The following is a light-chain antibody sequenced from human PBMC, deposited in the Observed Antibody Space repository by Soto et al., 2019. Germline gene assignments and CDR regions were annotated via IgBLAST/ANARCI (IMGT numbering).Light chain of an antibody. CDR1: QSVSSTY. J-gene: IGKJ4*01. V-gene: IGKV3-20*01. Sequence: EIVLTQFPGTLSLSPGDRATLSCRASQSVSSTYLAWYQQKPGQAPRLLVYSTSIRATDIPDRFSGSGSGTDFTLTISRLEPEDFAVYYCQQYAISPLTFGGGTKVDI. CDR2: STS. CDR3: QQYAISPLT.